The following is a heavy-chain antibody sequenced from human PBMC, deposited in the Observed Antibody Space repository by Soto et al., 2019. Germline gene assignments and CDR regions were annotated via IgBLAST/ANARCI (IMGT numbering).Heavy chain of an antibody. J-gene: IGHJ4*02. CDR3: AKCSSASCFKEGFDY. CDR1: GFTFSSYA. CDR2: ISGGGRTT. Sequence: GGSLRLSFAASGFTFSSYAMSWVRQAPGKGLEWVSGISGGGRTTYYADSVKGRFTISRDNSKNTLFLQMNSLTVGDTAVYYCAKCSSASCFKEGFDYWGQGTLVTVSS. V-gene: IGHV3-23*01. D-gene: IGHD2-2*01.